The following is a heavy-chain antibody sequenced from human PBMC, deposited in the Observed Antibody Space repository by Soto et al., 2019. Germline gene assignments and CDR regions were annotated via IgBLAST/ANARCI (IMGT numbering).Heavy chain of an antibody. V-gene: IGHV1-2*04. CDR2: INPNSGGT. Sequence: ASVKVSCKASGYTFTGYYMHWVRQAPGQGLEWMGWINPNSGGTNYAQKFQGWVTMTRHTSISTAYMELSRLRSDDTAVYYCARTYYYDSSGYDYYYGMDVWGQGTTVTVSS. J-gene: IGHJ6*02. CDR3: ARTYYYDSSGYDYYYGMDV. D-gene: IGHD3-22*01. CDR1: GYTFTGYY.